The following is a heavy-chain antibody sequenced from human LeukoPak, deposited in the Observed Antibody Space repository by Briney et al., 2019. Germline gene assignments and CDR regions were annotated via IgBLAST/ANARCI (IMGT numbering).Heavy chain of an antibody. V-gene: IGHV3-48*03. CDR3: AREPSYYDYVWGSYRYRGFFDY. D-gene: IGHD3-16*02. CDR1: GFTFSSYE. CDR2: ISSSGSTI. J-gene: IGHJ4*02. Sequence: TGGSLRLSCAASGFTFSSYEMNWVRQAPGKGLEWVSYISSSGSTIYYADSVKGRFTISRDNAKNSLYLQMNSLRAEDTAVYYCAREPSYYDYVWGSYRYRGFFDYWGQGTLVTVSS.